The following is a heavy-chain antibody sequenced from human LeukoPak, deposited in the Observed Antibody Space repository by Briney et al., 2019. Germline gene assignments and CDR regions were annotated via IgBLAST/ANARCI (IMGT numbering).Heavy chain of an antibody. CDR3: ANLYGSENYYYYYYGMDV. J-gene: IGHJ6*02. CDR1: GFTFSSYA. CDR2: ISGSGGST. Sequence: GGSLRLCCAASGFTFSSYAMSWVRQAPGKGLGWVSAISGSGGSTYYADSVKGRFTISRDNSKNTLYLQMNSLRAEDTAVYYCANLYGSENYYYYYYGMDVWGQGTTVTVSS. D-gene: IGHD3-10*01. V-gene: IGHV3-23*01.